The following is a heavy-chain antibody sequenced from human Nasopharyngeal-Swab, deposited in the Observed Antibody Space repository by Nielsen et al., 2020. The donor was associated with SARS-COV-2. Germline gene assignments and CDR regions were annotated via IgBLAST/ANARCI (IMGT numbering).Heavy chain of an antibody. CDR3: ARDSSKILWTNSFRPAYYMDV. V-gene: IGHV7-4-1*02. D-gene: IGHD2-21*01. J-gene: IGHJ6*03. CDR1: GYTFTSYA. Sequence: ASVKVSCKASGYTFTSYAMNWVRQAPGQGLEWMGWINTNTGNPTYAQGFTGRFAFSLDTSVSTAYLQISSLKAEDTAVYYCARDSSKILWTNSFRPAYYMDVWGKGTTVTVSS. CDR2: INTNTGNP.